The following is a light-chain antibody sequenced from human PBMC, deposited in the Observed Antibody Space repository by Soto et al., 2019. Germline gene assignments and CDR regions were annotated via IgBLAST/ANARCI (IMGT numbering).Light chain of an antibody. CDR2: DVA. J-gene: IGLJ1*01. Sequence: QSVLTQPASVSASPGQSITISRTGTSSDVGGSNFVSWYQQHPGKPPKLIIYDVATRPSGVSNRFSGSKSGSTASLIISRLQTEDEADYYCVSFTSSTTYVFGSGTKLTVL. V-gene: IGLV2-14*03. CDR3: VSFTSSTTYV. CDR1: SSDVGGSNF.